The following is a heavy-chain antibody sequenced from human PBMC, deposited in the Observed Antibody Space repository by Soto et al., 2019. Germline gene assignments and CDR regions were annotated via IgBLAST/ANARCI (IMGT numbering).Heavy chain of an antibody. CDR2: IYYSGST. Sequence: SETLSLTCTVSGGSISSSSYYWGWIRQPPGKGLEWIGSIYYSGSTYYNPSLKSRVTISVDTSKNQFSLKLSSVTAADTAVYYCARPRGRAGSSSGWRAFDIWGQGTMVTVSS. V-gene: IGHV4-39*01. CDR3: ARPRGRAGSSSGWRAFDI. D-gene: IGHD6-19*01. CDR1: GGSISSSSYY. J-gene: IGHJ3*02.